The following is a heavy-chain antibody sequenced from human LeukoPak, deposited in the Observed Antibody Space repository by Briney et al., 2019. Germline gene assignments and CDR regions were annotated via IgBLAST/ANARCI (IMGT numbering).Heavy chain of an antibody. CDR1: GYTFTGYY. CDR2: INPNSGGT. CDR3: AKWELLQPGNWGYDYYYMDV. V-gene: IGHV1-2*02. J-gene: IGHJ6*03. D-gene: IGHD1-26*01. Sequence: ASVKVSCKASGYTFTGYYMHWVRQAPGQGLEWIGWINPNSGGTNYAQKFQGRVTMTRDTSISTAYMELSRLRSDDTAVYYCAKWELLQPGNWGYDYYYMDVWGKGTTVTVSS.